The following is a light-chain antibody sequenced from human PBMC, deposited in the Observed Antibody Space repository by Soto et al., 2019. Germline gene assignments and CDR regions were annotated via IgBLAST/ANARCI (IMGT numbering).Light chain of an antibody. Sequence: IPMTQSPSSLSASVGDRVTITCRASQSISRNLNWYQQKPGKAPELLIYTASNLQSGVPSRFSGSGSGTDFALTISSLQPEDYAVYYCQQSHSSPLSFGGGTKVEFK. J-gene: IGKJ4*01. CDR2: TAS. V-gene: IGKV1-39*01. CDR3: QQSHSSPLS. CDR1: QSISRN.